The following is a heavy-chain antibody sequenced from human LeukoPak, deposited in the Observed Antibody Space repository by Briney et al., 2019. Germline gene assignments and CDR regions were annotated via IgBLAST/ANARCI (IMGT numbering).Heavy chain of an antibody. J-gene: IGHJ4*02. CDR3: AKGQDYFDY. CDR2: ISYDGSNK. Sequence: PGRSLRLSCAASGFTFSSYGMHWVRQAPGKGLEWVAVISYDGSNKYYADSVKGRFTISRDNSKNTLYLQMNSLRAEDTAVYYCAKGQDYFDYRGQGTLVTVSS. V-gene: IGHV3-30*18. CDR1: GFTFSSYG.